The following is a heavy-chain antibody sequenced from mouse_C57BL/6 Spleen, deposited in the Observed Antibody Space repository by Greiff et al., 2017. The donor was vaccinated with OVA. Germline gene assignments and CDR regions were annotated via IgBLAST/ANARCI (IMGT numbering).Heavy chain of an antibody. CDR3: TRENYYGSYFDD. CDR2: IDPETGGT. V-gene: IGHV1-15*01. Sequence: QVHVKQSGAELVRPGASVTLSCKASGYTFTDFEMHWVKQTPVHGLEWIGAIDPETGGTAYNQKFKGKAILTADKSSSTAYMELRSLTSEDSAVYYCTRENYYGSYFDDWGQGTTLTVSS. J-gene: IGHJ2*01. D-gene: IGHD1-2*01. CDR1: GYTFTDFE.